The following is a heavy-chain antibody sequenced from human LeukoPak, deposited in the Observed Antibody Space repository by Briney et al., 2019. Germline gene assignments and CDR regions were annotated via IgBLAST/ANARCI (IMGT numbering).Heavy chain of an antibody. CDR1: GGTFSSYA. V-gene: IGHV1-69*15. J-gene: IGHJ4*02. Sequence: GSSVKVSCKASGGTFSSYAISWVRQAPGQGLEWMGRIIPIFGTANYAQKFQGRVTITADESTSTAYMELSSLRSEDTAVYYCARSMGSGSYDSSFDYWGQGTLVTVSS. CDR3: ARSMGSGSYDSSFDY. D-gene: IGHD3-10*01. CDR2: IIPIFGTA.